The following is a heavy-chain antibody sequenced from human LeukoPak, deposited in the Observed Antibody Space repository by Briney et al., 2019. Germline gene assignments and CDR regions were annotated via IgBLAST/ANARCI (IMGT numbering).Heavy chain of an antibody. D-gene: IGHD3-9*01. CDR2: IRYDGSNK. V-gene: IGHV3-30*02. CDR3: AREGNPKELRYFDWLLN. CDR1: GFTFSSYG. J-gene: IGHJ4*02. Sequence: GGSLRLSCAASGFTFSSYGMHWVRQAPGKGLEWVAFIRYDGSNKYYADSVRGRFTISRDNAKNSLYLQMNSLRAEDTAVYYCAREGNPKELRYFDWLLNWGQGTLVTVSS.